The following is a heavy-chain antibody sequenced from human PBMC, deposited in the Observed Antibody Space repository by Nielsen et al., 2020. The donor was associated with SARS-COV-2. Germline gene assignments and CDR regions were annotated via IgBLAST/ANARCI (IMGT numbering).Heavy chain of an antibody. V-gene: IGHV3-74*01. CDR2: INSDGSST. CDR3: AAGPDYYDSKDYGMDV. J-gene: IGHJ6*02. CDR1: GFTFSSYW. D-gene: IGHD3-22*01. Sequence: GGSLRLSCAASGFTFSSYWMHWVRQAPGKGLVWVSRINSDGSSTSYADSVKGRFTISRDNAKNTLYLQMNSLRAEDTAVYYCAAGPDYYDSKDYGMDVWGQGTTVTVSS.